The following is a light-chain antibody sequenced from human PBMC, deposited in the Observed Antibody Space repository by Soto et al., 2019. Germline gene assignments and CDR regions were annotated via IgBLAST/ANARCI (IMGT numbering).Light chain of an antibody. Sequence: EIVLTQSPATLSLSPGERATLSCRASQSVSSYLAWYQQKPGQAPRLLIYDASNRATGIPARCSGSGSGTDFTLTISSLEPEDFEVYYCQQRSNWPLNFGGGTKVEIK. CDR1: QSVSSY. CDR3: QQRSNWPLN. V-gene: IGKV3-11*01. J-gene: IGKJ4*01. CDR2: DAS.